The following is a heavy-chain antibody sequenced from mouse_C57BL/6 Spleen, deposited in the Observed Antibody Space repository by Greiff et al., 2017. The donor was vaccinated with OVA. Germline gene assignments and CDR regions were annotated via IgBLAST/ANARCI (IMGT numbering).Heavy chain of an antibody. Sequence: QVQLQQSGAELVRPGASVTLSCKASGYTFTDYEMHWVKQTPVHGLEWIGAIDPETGGTAYNQKFKGKAILTADKSSSTAYMELRILTSEDSAVYDCRTPFTTVVPTDAMDYWGQGTSVTVSS. D-gene: IGHD1-1*01. J-gene: IGHJ4*01. CDR3: RTPFTTVVPTDAMDY. V-gene: IGHV1-15*01. CDR1: GYTFTDYE. CDR2: IDPETGGT.